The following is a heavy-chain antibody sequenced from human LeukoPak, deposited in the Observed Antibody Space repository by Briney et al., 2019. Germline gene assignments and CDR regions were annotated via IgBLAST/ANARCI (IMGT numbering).Heavy chain of an antibody. CDR3: ARVPSGSYLLDAFDI. J-gene: IGHJ3*02. V-gene: IGHV4-30-4*08. CDR1: GGSISSGDYY. Sequence: PSETLSLTCTVSGGSISSGDYYWSWIRQPPGKGLEWIGYIYYSGSTYYNPSLKSRVTISVDTSKNQFSLKLSSVTAADTAVYYCARVPSGSYLLDAFDIWGQGTMVTVSS. D-gene: IGHD1-26*01. CDR2: IYYSGST.